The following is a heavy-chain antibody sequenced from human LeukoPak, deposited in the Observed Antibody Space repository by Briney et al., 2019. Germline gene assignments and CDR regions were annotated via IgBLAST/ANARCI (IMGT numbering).Heavy chain of an antibody. Sequence: GASVKVSCKASGYTFTSYGISWVRQAPGQGLEWMGWISAYNGNTNYAQKLQGRVTMTTDTSTSTAYMELRSLRSDDTAVYYCARDRTYYDRDAFDIWGQGTMVTVSS. CDR2: ISAYNGNT. V-gene: IGHV1-18*01. CDR3: ARDRTYYDRDAFDI. CDR1: GYTFTSYG. D-gene: IGHD3-22*01. J-gene: IGHJ3*02.